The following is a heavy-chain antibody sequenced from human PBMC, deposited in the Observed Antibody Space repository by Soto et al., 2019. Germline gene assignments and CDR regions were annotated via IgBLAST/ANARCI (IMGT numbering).Heavy chain of an antibody. V-gene: IGHV4-39*01. CDR1: GGSISSSSYY. J-gene: IGHJ6*02. Sequence: SETLSLTCTVSGGSISSSSYYWGWIRQPPGKGLEWIGSIYYSGSTYYNPSLKSRVTISVDTSKNQFSLKLSSVTAADTAVYYCARPSVYYDFWSGYLGGMDVWGQGTTVTVSS. CDR3: ARPSVYYDFWSGYLGGMDV. CDR2: IYYSGST. D-gene: IGHD3-3*01.